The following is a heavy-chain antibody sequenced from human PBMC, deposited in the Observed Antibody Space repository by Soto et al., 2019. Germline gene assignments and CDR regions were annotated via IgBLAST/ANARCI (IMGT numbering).Heavy chain of an antibody. CDR2: ISAYNCNT. J-gene: IGHJ5*02. D-gene: IGHD2-15*01. V-gene: IGHV1-18*01. CDR1: GYTFTNYA. Sequence: QVQLVQSGAEVKKPGASVKVSCKASGYTFTNYAISWVRQAPGQGLAWMGWISAYNCNTNYAQNLQGRDTMTTNTATSTAHLELRSLRSDDTAEYYRARDYPPIASWGQGTLVTVCS. CDR3: ARDYPPIAS.